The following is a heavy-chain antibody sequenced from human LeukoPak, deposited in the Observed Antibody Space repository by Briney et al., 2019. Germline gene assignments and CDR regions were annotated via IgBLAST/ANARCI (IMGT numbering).Heavy chain of an antibody. Sequence: SETLSLTCSVSGGSILSSSYYWGWIRQPPGKGLEWIGTIYYTGSTYYNPSLKSRVTISADTSKNQFSLKLTSVTAADTAVYYCARVPTGYSYGFSFFDYWGQGTLVTVSS. CDR1: GGSILSSSYY. CDR2: IYYTGST. CDR3: ARVPTGYSYGFSFFDY. V-gene: IGHV4-39*07. D-gene: IGHD5-18*01. J-gene: IGHJ4*02.